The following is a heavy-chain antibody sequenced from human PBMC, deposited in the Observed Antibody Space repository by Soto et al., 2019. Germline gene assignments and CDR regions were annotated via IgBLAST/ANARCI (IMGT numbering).Heavy chain of an antibody. CDR1: GFTFDDYT. Sequence: EVQLVESGGVVVQPGGSLRLSCAASGFTFDDYTMHWVRQAPGKGLEWVSLISWDGGSTYYADSVKGRFTISRDNSKNSLYLQMNSLRTEDTALYYCAKGAVVAATGINCFDPWGQGTLVTVSS. D-gene: IGHD2-15*01. CDR3: AKGAVVAATGINCFDP. CDR2: ISWDGGST. V-gene: IGHV3-43*01. J-gene: IGHJ5*02.